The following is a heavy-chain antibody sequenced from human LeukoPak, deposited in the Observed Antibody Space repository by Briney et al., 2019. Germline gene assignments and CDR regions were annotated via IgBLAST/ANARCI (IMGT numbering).Heavy chain of an antibody. D-gene: IGHD6-19*01. V-gene: IGHV4-34*01. J-gene: IGHJ4*02. Sequence: SETLSLTCAVYGGSFSGYYWSWIRQPPGKGLEWIGEINHSGSTNYNPSLKSRVTISVDTSKNQFSLKLSSVTAADTAVYYCACLVRGSGWTNDYWGQGTLVTVSS. CDR1: GGSFSGYY. CDR2: INHSGST. CDR3: ACLVRGSGWTNDY.